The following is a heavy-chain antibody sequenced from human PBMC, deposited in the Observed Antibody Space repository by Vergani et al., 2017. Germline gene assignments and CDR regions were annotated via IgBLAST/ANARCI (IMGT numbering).Heavy chain of an antibody. V-gene: IGHV4-59*01. CDR2: IYYSGST. J-gene: IGHJ4*02. Sequence: QVQLQESGPGLVKPSETLSLTCTVSGGSISSYYWSWIRQPPGKGLEWIGYIYYSGSTNYNPSLKSRVTISVDTSKNQFSLKLSSVTAADTDVYYCARWGHDYGGNVDYWGQGTLVTVSS. CDR3: ARWGHDYGGNVDY. CDR1: GGSISSYY. D-gene: IGHD4-23*01.